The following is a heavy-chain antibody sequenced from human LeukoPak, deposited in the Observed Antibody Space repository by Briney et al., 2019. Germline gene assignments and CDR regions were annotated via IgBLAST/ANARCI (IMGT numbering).Heavy chain of an antibody. CDR1: GGSFSGYY. D-gene: IGHD3-9*01. V-gene: IGHV4-34*01. CDR2: INHSGST. CDR3: ARERTYYDILTGSAFDI. J-gene: IGHJ3*02. Sequence: SETLSLTCAVYGGSFSGYYWSWIRQPPGKGLEGIWEINHSGSTNYNPSLKSRVTISVDTSKNQFSLKLSSVTAADTAVYYCARERTYYDILTGSAFDIWGQGTMVTVSS.